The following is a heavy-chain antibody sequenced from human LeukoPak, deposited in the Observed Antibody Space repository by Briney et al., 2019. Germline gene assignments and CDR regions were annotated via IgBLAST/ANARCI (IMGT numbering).Heavy chain of an antibody. V-gene: IGHV1-2*02. CDR3: ARAGEMAPSAFDI. J-gene: IGHJ3*02. Sequence: ASVKVSCKASGYTFTGYYMHWVRQAPGQGLEWMGWINPNSGGTNYAQKFQGRVTMTRDTSISTAYMELSRLRSDDTAVYYCARAGEMAPSAFDIWGQGTMVTVSS. CDR1: GYTFTGYY. D-gene: IGHD5-24*01. CDR2: INPNSGGT.